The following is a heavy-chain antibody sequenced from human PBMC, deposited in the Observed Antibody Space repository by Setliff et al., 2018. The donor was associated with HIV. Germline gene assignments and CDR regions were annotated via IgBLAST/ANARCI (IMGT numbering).Heavy chain of an antibody. CDR2: IYSSGST. Sequence: SETLSLTCLVSGGSISSYYWSWIRQSAGKGLEWIGRIYSSGSTKYNPSLKSRVTMSVNTAKNQFFLMLSSVTAADTAVYYCARIDPGKFWSLDCWGRGTLVTVSS. V-gene: IGHV4-4*07. CDR1: GGSISSYY. CDR3: ARIDPGKFWSLDC. D-gene: IGHD1-1*01. J-gene: IGHJ4*02.